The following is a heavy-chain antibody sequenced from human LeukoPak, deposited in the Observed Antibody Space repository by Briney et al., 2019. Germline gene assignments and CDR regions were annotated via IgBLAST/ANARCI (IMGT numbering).Heavy chain of an antibody. D-gene: IGHD4-11*01. V-gene: IGHV4-34*01. CDR2: IYHSGCT. CDR1: GGSFSGYY. Sequence: PSETLSLTCAVYGGSFSGYYWSWIRQPPGKGLEWIGSIYHSGCTYYNPSLKSRVTISVDTSKNQFSLKLSSVTAADTAVYYCASIRTVTYFDYWGQGTLVTVSS. CDR3: ASIRTVTYFDY. J-gene: IGHJ4*02.